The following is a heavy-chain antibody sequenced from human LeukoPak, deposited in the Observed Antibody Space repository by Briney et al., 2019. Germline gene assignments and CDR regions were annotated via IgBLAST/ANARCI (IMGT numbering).Heavy chain of an antibody. J-gene: IGHJ3*02. Sequence: ASVKVSFKASGYTFTGYYMHWVRQAPGQGLEWMGRINTNSGGTNYAQKFQGRVTMTRDTSISTAYMELSRLRSDDTAVYYCARADYYDSSGYYYGLDIWGQGTMVTVSS. V-gene: IGHV1-2*06. CDR3: ARADYYDSSGYYYGLDI. D-gene: IGHD3-22*01. CDR2: INTNSGGT. CDR1: GYTFTGYY.